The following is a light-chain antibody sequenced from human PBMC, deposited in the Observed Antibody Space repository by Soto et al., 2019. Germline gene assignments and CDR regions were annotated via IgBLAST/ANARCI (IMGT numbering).Light chain of an antibody. CDR3: QQRSI. J-gene: IGKJ5*01. V-gene: IGKV3-11*01. CDR2: DAS. CDR1: QSVSSY. Sequence: EIVLTQSPATLSLSPGERATLSCRASQSVSSYFAWYQQKPGQAPRLLIYDASNRATGIPARFSGSGSGKNFTLTISSLEPEDFAVYYCQQRSIFGQGTRLEIK.